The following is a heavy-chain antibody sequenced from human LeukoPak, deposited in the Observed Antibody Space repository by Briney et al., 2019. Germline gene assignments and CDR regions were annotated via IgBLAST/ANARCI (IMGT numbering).Heavy chain of an antibody. CDR2: ISRSSSYI. Sequence: GGSLRLSCAASGFTFSSYSMKWVRQAPGEGLEWVSSISRSSSYIYYADSVKARFTISRDNAKNSLYLQMNGLRAEDTAMYYCARDMRGGFDYWGQGTLVTVSS. D-gene: IGHD2-2*01. J-gene: IGHJ4*02. CDR3: ARDMRGGFDY. CDR1: GFTFSSYS. V-gene: IGHV3-21*01.